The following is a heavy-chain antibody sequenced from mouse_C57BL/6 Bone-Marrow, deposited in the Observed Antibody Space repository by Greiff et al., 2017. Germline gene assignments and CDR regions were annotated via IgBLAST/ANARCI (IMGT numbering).Heavy chain of an antibody. D-gene: IGHD2-2*01. CDR2: IYPGSGST. V-gene: IGHV1-55*01. J-gene: IGHJ3*01. Sequence: VQLQQPGAELVKPGASVKMSCKASGYTFTSYWITWVKQRPGQGLEWIGDIYPGSGSTNYNEKFKSKATLTVDTSSSTAYVQLSSLTSEDSAVYYCARQGWLRREFAYWGQGTLVTVSA. CDR1: GYTFTSYW. CDR3: ARQGWLRREFAY.